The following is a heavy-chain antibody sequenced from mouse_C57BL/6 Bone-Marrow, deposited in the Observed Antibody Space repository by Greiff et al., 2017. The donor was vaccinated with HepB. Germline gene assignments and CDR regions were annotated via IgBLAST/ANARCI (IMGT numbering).Heavy chain of an antibody. CDR3: ARSIYYDYDLYYFDY. J-gene: IGHJ2*01. CDR2: IDPSDSYT. V-gene: IGHV1-50*01. CDR1: GYTFTSYW. Sequence: QVQLQQPGAKLVKPGASVKLSCKASGYTFTSYWMQWVKQRPGQGLEWIGEIDPSDSYTNYNQKFKGKATLTVDTSSSTAYMQLSSLTSEDSAVYYCARSIYYDYDLYYFDYWGQGTTLTVSS. D-gene: IGHD2-4*01.